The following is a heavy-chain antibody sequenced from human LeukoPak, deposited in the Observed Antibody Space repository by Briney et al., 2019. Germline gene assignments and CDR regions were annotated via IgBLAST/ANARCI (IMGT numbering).Heavy chain of an antibody. J-gene: IGHJ5*02. CDR1: DGSISSYY. D-gene: IGHD6-19*01. CDR3: ARKGSGWYRGWFDP. V-gene: IGHV4-4*09. CDR2: IYTSGST. Sequence: SETLSLTCTVSDGSISSYYWSWIRQPPGKGLGWIGYIYTSGSTNYNPSLKSRVTISVDTSKNQFSLKLSSVTAADTAVYYCARKGSGWYRGWFDPWGQGTLVTVSS.